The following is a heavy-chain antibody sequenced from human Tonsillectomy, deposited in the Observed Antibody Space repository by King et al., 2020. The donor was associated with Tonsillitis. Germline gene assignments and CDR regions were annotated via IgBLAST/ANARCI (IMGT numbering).Heavy chain of an antibody. V-gene: IGHV4-59*08. Sequence: HVQLQESGPGLVKPSETLSLTCTVSGGSIRSYYWSWIRQPPGKGLEWIGYIHYSGSTSYNPSLKSRVTISLDISKNQFSLKLSSVTAADTAVYYCATLDTTDLYYMDVWGKGTTVTVSS. CDR1: GGSIRSYY. D-gene: IGHD4-17*01. J-gene: IGHJ6*03. CDR2: IHYSGST. CDR3: ATLDTTDLYYMDV.